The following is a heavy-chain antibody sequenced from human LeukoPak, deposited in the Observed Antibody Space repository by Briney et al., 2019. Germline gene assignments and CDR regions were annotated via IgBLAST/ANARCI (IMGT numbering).Heavy chain of an antibody. V-gene: IGHV3-73*01. CDR3: TRLRGEKASGDY. D-gene: IGHD3-10*01. J-gene: IGHJ4*02. CDR2: IRSKRNNYAT. CDR1: GFSFSASA. Sequence: GGSLRLSCAASGFSFSASAVHWVRQASGKGLEWVSRIRSKRNNYATEYAVSVEGRFTISRDDSKNTVYLQMNSLKIEDTAVYYCTRLRGEKASGDYWGQGTLVTVSS.